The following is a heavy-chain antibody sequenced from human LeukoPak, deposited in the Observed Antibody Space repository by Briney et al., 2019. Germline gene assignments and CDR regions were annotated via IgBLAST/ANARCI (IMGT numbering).Heavy chain of an antibody. Sequence: GGSLRLSCTASGLTFSSSWMNWVRRAPGKWLEWVANIQQDGGQKRYADSARGRFTVSRDNAQTSLYLHMNSPRAEDTAVYYCARASNPWLQLSWGQGTLVTVSS. CDR2: IQQDGGQK. CDR1: GLTFSSSW. CDR3: ARASNPWLQLS. J-gene: IGHJ4*02. V-gene: IGHV3-7*05. D-gene: IGHD5-24*01.